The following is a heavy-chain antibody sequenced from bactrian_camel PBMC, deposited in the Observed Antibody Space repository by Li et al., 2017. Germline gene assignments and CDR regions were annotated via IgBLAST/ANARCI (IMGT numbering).Heavy chain of an antibody. D-gene: IGHD1*01. J-gene: IGHJ6*01. V-gene: IGHV3S40*01. CDR3: ALRQSLYCAKRRPMRAADFDD. CDR1: GYSDRGYC. Sequence: VQLVESGGGSVQVGGSLRLSCEVSGYSDRGYCMGWFRQASGKEREGVASIDTGTGSAYYVDSVQGRFTISLDNAKITVYLQLNSLKPEDTAMYYCALRQSLYCAKRRPMRAADFDDWGQGTQVTVS. CDR2: IDTGTGSA.